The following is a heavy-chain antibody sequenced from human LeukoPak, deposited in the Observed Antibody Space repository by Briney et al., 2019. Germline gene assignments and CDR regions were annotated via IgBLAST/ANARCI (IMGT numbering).Heavy chain of an antibody. Sequence: GGSLRLSCAASGFTFSDHFMDWVRQAPGKGLEWVGRIKNKANSYITQYAASMEGRFTISRDDSWNSLYLQMSSLKTEDTAMYYCASIRGTLGYWGQGTVVTVSS. CDR1: GFTFSDHF. V-gene: IGHV3-72*01. CDR3: ASIRGTLGY. CDR2: IKNKANSYIT. J-gene: IGHJ4*02. D-gene: IGHD1-26*01.